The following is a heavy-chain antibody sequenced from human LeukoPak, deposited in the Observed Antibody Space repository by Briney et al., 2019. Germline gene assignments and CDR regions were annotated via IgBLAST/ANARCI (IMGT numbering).Heavy chain of an antibody. D-gene: IGHD1-26*01. CDR2: ISWNSGSI. J-gene: IGHJ3*02. V-gene: IGHV3-9*01. CDR1: GFTFDDYA. CDR3: AKAMGASTGDAFDI. Sequence: PGRSLRLSCAASGFTFDDYAMHWVRQAPGKGLEWVSGISWNSGSIGYADSVKGRFTISRDNAKNSLYLQMNSLRAEDTALYYCAKAMGASTGDAFDIWGQGTMVTVSS.